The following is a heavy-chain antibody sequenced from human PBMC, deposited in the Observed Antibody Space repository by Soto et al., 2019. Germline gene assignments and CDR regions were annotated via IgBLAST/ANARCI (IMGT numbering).Heavy chain of an antibody. CDR3: ASGAIAAADSEYFQH. CDR2: INPSGGST. J-gene: IGHJ1*01. D-gene: IGHD6-13*01. Sequence: QVQLVQSGAEVKKPGASVKDSCKASGYTFTSYYMHWVRQAPGQGLEWMGIINPSGGSTSYAQKFQGRVTMNRDTATSTVYMELSSLRSDDTAVYYCASGAIAAADSEYFQHWGQGTLVTVSS. V-gene: IGHV1-46*03. CDR1: GYTFTSYY.